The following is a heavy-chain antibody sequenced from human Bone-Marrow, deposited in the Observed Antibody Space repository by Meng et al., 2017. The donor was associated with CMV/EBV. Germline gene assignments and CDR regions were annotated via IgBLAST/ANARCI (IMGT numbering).Heavy chain of an antibody. Sequence: LSLTCAASGFTFRSYWMHWVRQAPGKGLVWVSRINSDGSSTSYADSVKGRFTISRDNAKNTLYLQMNSLRAEDTAVYYCASASGSRFWGQGTMVTVSS. CDR1: GFTFRSYW. CDR3: ASASGSRF. V-gene: IGHV3-74*01. D-gene: IGHD1-26*01. CDR2: INSDGSST. J-gene: IGHJ3*01.